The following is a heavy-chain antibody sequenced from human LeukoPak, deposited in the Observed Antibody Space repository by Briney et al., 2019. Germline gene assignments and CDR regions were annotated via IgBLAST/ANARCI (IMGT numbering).Heavy chain of an antibody. D-gene: IGHD3-3*01. J-gene: IGHJ4*02. V-gene: IGHV3-21*01. Sequence: PGGSLRLSCAASGFTFRSYSMNWVRQAPGKGLEWVSSISSSSSYIYYADSVKGRFTISRDNAKNSLYLQMNTLRAEDTAVYYCARDLVWSGHFNKGSFDYWGQGALATVSS. CDR3: ARDLVWSGHFNKGSFDY. CDR1: GFTFRSYS. CDR2: ISSSSSYI.